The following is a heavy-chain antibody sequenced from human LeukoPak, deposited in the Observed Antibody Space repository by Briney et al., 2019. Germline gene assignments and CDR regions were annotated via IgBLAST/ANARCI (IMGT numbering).Heavy chain of an antibody. CDR1: GFTFSSYS. CDR2: ISSSSTI. J-gene: IGHJ3*02. Sequence: GGSLRLSCAASGFTFSSYSMNWVRQAPGKGLEWVSYISSSSTIYYADSVKGRFTISRDNAKNSLYLQMNSLRAEDTAVYYCARGLRWSTFDIWGQGTMVTVSS. V-gene: IGHV3-48*04. CDR3: ARGLRWSTFDI. D-gene: IGHD4-23*01.